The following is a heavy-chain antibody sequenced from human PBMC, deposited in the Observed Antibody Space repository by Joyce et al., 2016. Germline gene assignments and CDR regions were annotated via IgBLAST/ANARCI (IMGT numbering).Heavy chain of an antibody. Sequence: QVQLVQSGAEMKRPGASVKVSCKTSGYIFTRFYMHWVRQAPRQGLEWMGIINPSGGSPTYAPKFRDRVTMTRDTSTTTVYLEMSSLRPEDTAVYYCARQMHDFGDYEAFDPWGQGTL. CDR2: INPSGGSP. D-gene: IGHD4-17*01. CDR1: GYIFTRFY. J-gene: IGHJ5*02. CDR3: ARQMHDFGDYEAFDP. V-gene: IGHV1-46*01.